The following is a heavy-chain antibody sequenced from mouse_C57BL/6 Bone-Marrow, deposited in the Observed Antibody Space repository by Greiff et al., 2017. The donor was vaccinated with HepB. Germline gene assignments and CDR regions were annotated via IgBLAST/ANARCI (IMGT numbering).Heavy chain of an antibody. V-gene: IGHV1-81*01. CDR1: GYTFTSYG. CDR2: IYPRSGNT. Sequence: QVQLKESGAELARPGASVKLSCKASGYTFTSYGISWVKQRTGQGLEWIGEIYPRSGNTYYNEKFKGKATLTADKSSSTAYMELRSLTSEDSAVYFCAREGEDDYAFAYWGQGTLVTVSA. J-gene: IGHJ3*01. CDR3: AREGEDDYAFAY. D-gene: IGHD2-13*01.